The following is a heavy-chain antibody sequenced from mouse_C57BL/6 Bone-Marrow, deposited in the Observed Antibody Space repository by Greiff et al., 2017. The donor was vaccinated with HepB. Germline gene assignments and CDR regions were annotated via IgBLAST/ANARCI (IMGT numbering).Heavy chain of an antibody. J-gene: IGHJ2*01. CDR1: GYTFTDHT. V-gene: IGHV1-78*01. Sequence: VKLQESDAELVKPGASVKISCKVSGYTFTDHTIHWMKQRPEQGLEWIGYIYPRDGSTKYNEKFKGKATLTADKSSSTAYMQLKSLPSEDSAVYFCARYYYGSLDYWGQGTTLTVSS. D-gene: IGHD1-1*01. CDR2: IYPRDGST. CDR3: ARYYYGSLDY.